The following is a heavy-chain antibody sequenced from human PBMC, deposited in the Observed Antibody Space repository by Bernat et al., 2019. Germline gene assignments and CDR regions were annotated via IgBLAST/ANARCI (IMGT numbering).Heavy chain of an antibody. D-gene: IGHD2-21*02. V-gene: IGHV3-48*03. Sequence: VQLVESGGGLVQPGGSLRLSCAASGFTFSSYEMNWVRQAPGKGLEWVSYISSSGSTIYYADSVKGRLTISRDNDKNRLYLQMNSLRAEETAVYYCVRDANADSYGDYWGQGTLVTVSS. CDR1: GFTFSSYE. CDR3: VRDANADSYGDY. J-gene: IGHJ4*02. CDR2: ISSSGSTI.